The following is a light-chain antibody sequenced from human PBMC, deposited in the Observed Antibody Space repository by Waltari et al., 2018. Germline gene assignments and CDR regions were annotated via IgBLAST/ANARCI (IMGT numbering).Light chain of an antibody. CDR1: QSVGRS. Sequence: IVLTQSPCSLPLLPVERATPSCSTSQSVGRSLAWYQQKPGQAPRLLIYDASSRATGIPDRFSGSGSGTDFSLTISRLEPEDFAVYYCQMYRSLPATFGQGTKVEIK. CDR2: DAS. CDR3: QMYRSLPAT. J-gene: IGKJ1*01. V-gene: IGKV3-20*01.